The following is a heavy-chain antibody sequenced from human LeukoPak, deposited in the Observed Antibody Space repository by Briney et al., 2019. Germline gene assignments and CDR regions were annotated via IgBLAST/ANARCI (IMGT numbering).Heavy chain of an antibody. CDR1: GGSISNYW. D-gene: IGHD5-18*01. CDR3: ADLRTGGYSCGRAFDI. Sequence: SETLSLTCTVSGGSISNYWWSWIRQPPGKGLEWIGYIYYSGSTNYNPSLKSRVTISVDTSKNQFSLKLSSVTAADTAVYYWADLRTGGYSCGRAFDIWGQGTMVTVSS. CDR2: IYYSGST. V-gene: IGHV4-59*01. J-gene: IGHJ3*02.